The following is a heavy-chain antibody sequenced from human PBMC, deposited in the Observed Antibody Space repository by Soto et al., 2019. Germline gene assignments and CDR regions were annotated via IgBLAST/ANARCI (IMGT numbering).Heavy chain of an antibody. CDR3: ARGVEYYDFWGGYPPPDYYYYGMDV. D-gene: IGHD3-3*01. Sequence: VASVKVSCKASGGTFSSYAISWVRQAPGQGLEWMGGIIPIFGTANDAQKFQGRVTITADESTSTAYMELSSLRSEDTAVYYCARGVEYYDFWGGYPPPDYYYYGMDVWGQGTTVTVSS. CDR1: GGTFSSYA. V-gene: IGHV1-69*13. CDR2: IIPIFGTA. J-gene: IGHJ6*02.